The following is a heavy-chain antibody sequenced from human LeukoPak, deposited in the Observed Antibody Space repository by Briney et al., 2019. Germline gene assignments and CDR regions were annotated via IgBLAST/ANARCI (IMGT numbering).Heavy chain of an antibody. J-gene: IGHJ6*02. CDR3: ARILWFGESYGMDV. V-gene: IGHV4-59*01. Sequence: SETLSLTCTVSGGSISSYYWGWIRQPPGKGLEWIGYIYYSGSRSYNPSLKSRVTISVDTSKNQFSLKLSSVTAADTAVYYCARILWFGESYGMDVCGQATTVTVSS. CDR1: GGSISSYY. D-gene: IGHD3-10*01. CDR2: IYYSGSR.